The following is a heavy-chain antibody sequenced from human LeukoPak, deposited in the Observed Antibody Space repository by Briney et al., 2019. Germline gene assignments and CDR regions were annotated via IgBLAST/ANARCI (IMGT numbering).Heavy chain of an antibody. J-gene: IGHJ3*02. V-gene: IGHV3-9*01. Sequence: PGGSLRLSCAAFGFTFDDYAMHWVRQAPGKGLEWVSAINWNSASIGYADSVKGRFTISRDNAKNSLYLQMNSLRAEDTALYYCVKDKEYGSGSFDAFDIWGQGTMVTVSS. CDR3: VKDKEYGSGSFDAFDI. CDR1: GFTFDDYA. D-gene: IGHD3-10*01. CDR2: INWNSASI.